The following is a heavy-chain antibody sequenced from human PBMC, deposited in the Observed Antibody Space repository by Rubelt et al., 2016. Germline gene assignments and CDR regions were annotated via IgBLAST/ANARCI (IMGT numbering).Heavy chain of an antibody. CDR2: INHSGIT. CDR3: ARGITVKPRNIGMLGPGMDV. D-gene: IGHD2/OR15-2a*01. J-gene: IGHJ6*02. CDR1: GGSFSGSY. Sequence: QVQLQQWGAGLLKPSETLSLTCAVYGGSFSGSYWSWIRQPPGEGLEWIGEINHSGITNYNASHQSRSTYKVETYKNKFTLHLGSVTAADTAVYYCARGITVKPRNIGMLGPGMDVWGQGTTVTVSS. V-gene: IGHV4-34*01.